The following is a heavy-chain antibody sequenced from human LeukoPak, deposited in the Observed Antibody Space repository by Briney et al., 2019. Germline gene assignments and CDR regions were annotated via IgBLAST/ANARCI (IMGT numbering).Heavy chain of an antibody. CDR3: ARGKDYGDSRGLDP. CDR1: GGSISSYY. J-gene: IGHJ5*02. Sequence: PSGTLSLTCTASGGSISSYYWSWIRQPAGKGLEWIGRINTSGNTNYNPSLKSRVTMSVDTTKNQVSLKLSSVTAADTAVYYCARGKDYGDSRGLDPWGQGTLVTVSS. CDR2: INTSGNT. V-gene: IGHV4-4*07. D-gene: IGHD4-17*01.